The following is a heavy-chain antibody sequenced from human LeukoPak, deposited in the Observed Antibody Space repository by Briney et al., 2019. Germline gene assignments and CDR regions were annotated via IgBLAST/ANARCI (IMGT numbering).Heavy chain of an antibody. J-gene: IGHJ6*02. CDR3: ARGKRDYDILTGYYYYYYGMDV. Sequence: ASVKVSCKASGYTFTSYYMHWVRQATGQGLEWMGWMNPNSGNTGYAQKFQGRVTMTRNTSISTAYMELSSLRSEDTAVYYCARGKRDYDILTGYYYYYYGMDVWGQGTTVTVSS. V-gene: IGHV1-8*02. D-gene: IGHD3-9*01. CDR1: GYTFTSYY. CDR2: MNPNSGNT.